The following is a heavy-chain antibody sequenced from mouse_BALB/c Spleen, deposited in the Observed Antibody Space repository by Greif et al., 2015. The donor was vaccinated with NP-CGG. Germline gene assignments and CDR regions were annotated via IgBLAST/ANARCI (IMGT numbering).Heavy chain of an antibody. V-gene: IGHV1-69*02. D-gene: IGHD1-1*01. J-gene: IGHJ2*01. CDR1: GYTFTSYW. CDR2: IDPSDSYT. CDR3: ARRGTVEVPFDY. Sequence: QVQLQQSGAELVKPGASVKLSCKASGYTFTSYWMHWVKQRPGQGLEWIGEIDPSDSYTNYNQKFKGKATLTVDKSSSTAYMQLSSLTSEDSAVYYCARRGTVEVPFDYWGQGTTLTVSS.